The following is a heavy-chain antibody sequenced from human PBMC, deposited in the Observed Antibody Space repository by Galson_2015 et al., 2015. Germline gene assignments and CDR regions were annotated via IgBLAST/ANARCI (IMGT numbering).Heavy chain of an antibody. CDR1: GGTFSSYA. V-gene: IGHV1-69*13. J-gene: IGHJ6*02. CDR3: ARDRLLWIQLWQVRVEDYGDYPHYGMDV. Sequence: SVKVSCKASGGTFSSYAISWVRQAPGQGLEWMGGIIPIFGTANYAQKFQGRVTITADESTSTAYMELSSLRSEDTAVYYCARDRLLWIQLWQVRVEDYGDYPHYGMDVWGQGITVTVSS. D-gene: IGHD4-17*01. CDR2: IIPIFGTA.